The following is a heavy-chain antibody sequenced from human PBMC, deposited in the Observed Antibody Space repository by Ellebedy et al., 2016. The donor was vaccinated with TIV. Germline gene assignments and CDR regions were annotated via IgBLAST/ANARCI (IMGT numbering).Heavy chain of an antibody. Sequence: SGPTLVKPKETLTLTCTVSGFSLTNIIMGVSWIRQPPGKALEWLAHIFSNDEKSYSTSLEARLSISKDTANSQVVLTVANKDPVDTATYYCVRALKYCGGDCTYKFDFWGQGALVTVSS. V-gene: IGHV2-26*01. CDR1: GFSLTNIIMG. CDR2: IFSNDEK. D-gene: IGHD2-21*02. J-gene: IGHJ4*02. CDR3: VRALKYCGGDCTYKFDF.